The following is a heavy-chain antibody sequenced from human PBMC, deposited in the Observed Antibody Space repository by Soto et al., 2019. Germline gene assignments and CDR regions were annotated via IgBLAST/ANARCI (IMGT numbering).Heavy chain of an antibody. CDR2: ISDDGSRA. V-gene: IGHV3-74*01. CDR3: ANAEHPRRSIGFDY. J-gene: IGHJ4*02. Sequence: GGSLRLSCTASGFTFSMYWMHWVRQFPGKGPEWVSRISDDGSRADYAGSVKGRFTISRDNSKNTLYLQMNSLRAEDTAIYYCANAEHPRRSIGFDYWGQGTLVTVSS. D-gene: IGHD1-1*01. CDR1: GFTFSMYW.